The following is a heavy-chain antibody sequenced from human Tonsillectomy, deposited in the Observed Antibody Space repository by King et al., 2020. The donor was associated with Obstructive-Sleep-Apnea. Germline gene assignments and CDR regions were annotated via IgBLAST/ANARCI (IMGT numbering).Heavy chain of an antibody. CDR1: GFTFSNYA. Sequence: VQLVESGGGVVQPGRSLRLSCAASGFTFSNYAMHWVRQAPGKGLEWVTLISYDGSNKYYADSVKGRFTISRDASKNMLYLQMNSLKAEDTAVFYCARSLGYYDSSSPIGYWVQGTLVTVSS. D-gene: IGHD3-22*01. CDR3: ARSLGYYDSSSPIGY. CDR2: ISYDGSNK. J-gene: IGHJ4*02. V-gene: IGHV3-30*04.